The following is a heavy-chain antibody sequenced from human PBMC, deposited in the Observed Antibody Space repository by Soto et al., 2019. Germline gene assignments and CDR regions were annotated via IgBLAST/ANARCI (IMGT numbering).Heavy chain of an antibody. CDR2: IIPIFGTA. CDR3: AGTPHYYGSGGPGRGFDP. D-gene: IGHD3-10*01. Sequence: QVQLVQSGAEVKKPGSSVKVSCKASGGTFSSYAISWVRQAPGQGLEWMGGIIPIFGTANYAQKLQGRVTITADESTSTAYMELSSLRAEDTAVYYCAGTPHYYGSGGPGRGFDPWGQGTLVTVSS. V-gene: IGHV1-69*12. J-gene: IGHJ5*02. CDR1: GGTFSSYA.